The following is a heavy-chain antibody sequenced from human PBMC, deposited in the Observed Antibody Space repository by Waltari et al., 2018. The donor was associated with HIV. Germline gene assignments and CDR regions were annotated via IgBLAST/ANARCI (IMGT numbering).Heavy chain of an antibody. CDR3: AHSSPWDFCDYVLDWFYP. CDR1: GFSFSTGGVG. V-gene: IGHV2-5*01. Sequence: QITLKESGPTLVKPTQTLTLTCTFSGFSFSTGGVGLGWIRPPPGKALEWLGRIYWNDDKRYRPSLKNRLTITKDTSKSHVVLTMTNVDPVDTATYYCAHSSPWDFCDYVLDWFYPLGQGSLFTVSS. J-gene: IGHJ5*02. D-gene: IGHD4-17*01. CDR2: IYWNDDK.